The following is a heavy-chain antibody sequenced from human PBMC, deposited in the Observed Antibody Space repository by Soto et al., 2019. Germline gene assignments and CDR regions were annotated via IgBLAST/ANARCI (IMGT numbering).Heavy chain of an antibody. V-gene: IGHV3-9*01. CDR3: AKAGNAYYYGAGSYGVFDY. J-gene: IGHJ4*02. CDR2: ISWNSDTI. CDR1: GFTFDDHA. D-gene: IGHD3-10*01. Sequence: EVQLVESGGGLVQPGRSLRLSCAASGFTFDDHAMHWVRQAPGMGLEWVSGISWNSDTIGYADSVKGRFTVSRDNAKNSLYLQMNSRRAEDTALYYCAKAGNAYYYGAGSYGVFDYWGQGTLVTVSS.